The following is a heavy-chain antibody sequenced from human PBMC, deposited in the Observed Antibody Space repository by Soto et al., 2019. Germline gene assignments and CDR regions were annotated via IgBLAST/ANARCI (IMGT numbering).Heavy chain of an antibody. CDR3: ASSGQLAPYYYYGMDV. Sequence: ASVNVSCKASGYTFTSYAMHWVRQAPGQRLEWMGWINAGNGNTKYSQKFQGRVTITRDTSASTAYMELSSLRSEDTAVYYCASSGQLAPYYYYGMDVWGQGTTVTVSS. D-gene: IGHD6-6*01. CDR1: GYTFTSYA. J-gene: IGHJ6*02. V-gene: IGHV1-3*01. CDR2: INAGNGNT.